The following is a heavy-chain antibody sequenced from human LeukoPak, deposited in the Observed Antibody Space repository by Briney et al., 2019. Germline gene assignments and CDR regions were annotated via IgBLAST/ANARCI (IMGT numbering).Heavy chain of an antibody. CDR1: GYSFTSHY. Sequence: ASVKVSCKASGYSFTSHYMHWVRRAPGQGLEWLGLINPSGSSTLYAQKFQGRVTMTRDMSTTTAYMELRSLRSDDTAVYYCARGPISDFWSGYSTQHLDYWGQGTLVTVSS. J-gene: IGHJ4*02. CDR3: ARGPISDFWSGYSTQHLDY. CDR2: INPSGSST. D-gene: IGHD3-3*01. V-gene: IGHV1-46*01.